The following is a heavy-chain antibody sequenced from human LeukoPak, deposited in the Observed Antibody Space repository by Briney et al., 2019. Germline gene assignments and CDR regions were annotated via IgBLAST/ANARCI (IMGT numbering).Heavy chain of an antibody. V-gene: IGHV1-69*13. CDR3: VTNFDSSGYFGY. D-gene: IGHD3-22*01. CDR1: GGTFSSYA. J-gene: IGHJ4*02. CDR2: IIPIFGTA. Sequence: ASVKVSCKASGGTFSSYAISWVRQAPGQGLEWMGGIIPIFGTANYAQKFQGRVTITADESTSTAYMELSSLRSEDTAVYYCVTNFDSSGYFGYWGQGTLVTVSS.